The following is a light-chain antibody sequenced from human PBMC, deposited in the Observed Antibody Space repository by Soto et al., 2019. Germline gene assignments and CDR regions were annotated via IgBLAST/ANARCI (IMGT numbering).Light chain of an antibody. CDR3: QQYYSNPLT. V-gene: IGKV4-1*01. CDR1: QSVLYSSNNKNY. Sequence: DIVMTQSPDSLAVSLGERATINCKSSQSVLYSSNNKNYLAWYQQKAGQPPKLLIYRASTRESGVPDRFSGSGSGTDLSHTIRSLQAEDEAVYYCQQYYSNPLTFGKETKVEIK. CDR2: RAS. J-gene: IGKJ1*01.